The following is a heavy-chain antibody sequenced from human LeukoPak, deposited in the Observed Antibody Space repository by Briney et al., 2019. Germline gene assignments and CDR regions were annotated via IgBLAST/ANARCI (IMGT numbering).Heavy chain of an antibody. D-gene: IGHD3-10*01. CDR2: INHSGST. Sequence: SETLSLTCAVYGGSFSGYYWSWIRQPPGKGLEWIGEINHSGSTNYNPSLKSRVTISVDTSKNQFSLKLSSVTAADTAVYYCARGPYYYGSGRQNYYYGMDVWGQGTTVTASS. J-gene: IGHJ6*02. CDR3: ARGPYYYGSGRQNYYYGMDV. CDR1: GGSFSGYY. V-gene: IGHV4-34*01.